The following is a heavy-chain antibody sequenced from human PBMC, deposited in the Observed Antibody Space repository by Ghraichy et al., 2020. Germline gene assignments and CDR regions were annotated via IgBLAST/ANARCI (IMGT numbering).Heavy chain of an antibody. D-gene: IGHD6-19*01. CDR1: VFIFSSYC. Sequence: GGSLRLSCAASVFIFSSYCMTWVRQAPGKGLEWVANIKQDGSKKNYVDSVKGRFTISRDNAKNSLYLQMNSLRAEDTAVYYCAGYSSGWSFFYWGQGTLLTVSS. CDR3: AGYSSGWSFFY. J-gene: IGHJ4*02. V-gene: IGHV3-7*01. CDR2: IKQDGSKK.